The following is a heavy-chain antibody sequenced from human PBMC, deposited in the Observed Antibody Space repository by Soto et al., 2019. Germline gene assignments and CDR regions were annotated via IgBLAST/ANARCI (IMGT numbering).Heavy chain of an antibody. CDR1: GGSISSGGYY. CDR2: IYYNGST. J-gene: IGHJ5*02. V-gene: IGHV4-31*03. D-gene: IGHD3-10*01. CDR3: ARSDGELLPPHSAFDP. Sequence: QVQLQESGPGLVKPSQTLSLTCTVSGGSISSGGYYWSWIRQHPGKGLEWIGYIYYNGSTYYNPSLKSRVTISVDTSKNQFSLKLSSVTAADTAVYYCARSDGELLPPHSAFDPWGQGTLVTVSS.